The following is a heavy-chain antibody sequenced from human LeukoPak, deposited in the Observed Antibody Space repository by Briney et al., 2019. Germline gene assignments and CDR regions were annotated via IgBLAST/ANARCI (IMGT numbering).Heavy chain of an antibody. Sequence: GGSLRLSCAASGFTLSDYYMSWIRQAPGKGLEWVSYISSSGTTIFYADSVKGRFIISRDNAKNSLYLQMNSLRAEDTAVYYCARGSGSYRNDHWGQGTLVTVSS. D-gene: IGHD1-26*01. CDR1: GFTLSDYY. CDR2: ISSSGTTI. CDR3: ARGSGSYRNDH. J-gene: IGHJ5*02. V-gene: IGHV3-11*04.